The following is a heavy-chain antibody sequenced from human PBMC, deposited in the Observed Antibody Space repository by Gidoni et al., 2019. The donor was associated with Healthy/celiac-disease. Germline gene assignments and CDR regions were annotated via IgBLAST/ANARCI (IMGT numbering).Heavy chain of an antibody. D-gene: IGHD3-22*01. CDR1: GGVFSGYY. Sequence: QVQLQQWGAGLLKPSETLSLTCAVYGGVFSGYYWIWIRQPPGKGLEWIGEINHSRSTNYNPSLKSRVTIAVDTSKNQFSLKLSSVTAADTAVYYCARAPSFTYYYDSSGLTWGQGTLVTVSS. J-gene: IGHJ4*02. CDR2: INHSRST. CDR3: ARAPSFTYYYDSSGLT. V-gene: IGHV4-34*01.